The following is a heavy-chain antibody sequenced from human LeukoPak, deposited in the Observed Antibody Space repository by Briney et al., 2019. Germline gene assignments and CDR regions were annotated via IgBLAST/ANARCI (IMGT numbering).Heavy chain of an antibody. CDR2: ISSSSSTI. J-gene: IGHJ6*03. CDR3: AGGGVRYFDWYGRGYHYYMDV. D-gene: IGHD3-9*01. Sequence: PGGSLRLSCAASGFTFSSYSMNWVRQAPGKGLEWVSYISSSSSTIYYADSVKGRFTISRDNAKNSLYLQMNSLRDEDTAVYYCAGGGVRYFDWYGRGYHYYMDVWGKGTTVTVSS. CDR1: GFTFSSYS. V-gene: IGHV3-48*02.